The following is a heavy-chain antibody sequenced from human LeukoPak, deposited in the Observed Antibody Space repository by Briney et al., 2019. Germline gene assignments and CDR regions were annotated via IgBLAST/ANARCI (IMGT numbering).Heavy chain of an antibody. V-gene: IGHV1-58*02. Sequence: SVKVSCKASGFTFTSSAMQGVRHARGQRLEGIGWIVVGSGNTNYAQKFQERVTITRDMSTSTAYMELSSLRSEDTAVYYCAAAGDDYGDYATWGQGTLVTVSS. D-gene: IGHD4-17*01. CDR2: IVVGSGNT. CDR1: GFTFTSSA. CDR3: AAAGDDYGDYAT. J-gene: IGHJ5*02.